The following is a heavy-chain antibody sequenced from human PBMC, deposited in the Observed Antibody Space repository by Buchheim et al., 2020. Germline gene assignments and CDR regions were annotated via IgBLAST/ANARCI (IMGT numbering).Heavy chain of an antibody. CDR2: IYHSGST. CDR3: VRKAGEYYYDSSGEGGIDY. CDR1: GGSISSSNW. D-gene: IGHD3-22*01. J-gene: IGHJ4*02. V-gene: IGHV4-4*02. Sequence: QVQLQESGPGLVKPSGTLSLTCAVSGGSISSSNWWSWVRQPPGKGLEWIGEIYHSGSTNYNSSLKSRVTISVDKSKNQFSLKLRYVTAADTAVYHCVRKAGEYYYDSSGEGGIDYWGQGTL.